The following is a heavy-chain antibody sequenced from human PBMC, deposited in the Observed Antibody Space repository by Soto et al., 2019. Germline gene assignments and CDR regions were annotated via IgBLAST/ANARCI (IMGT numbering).Heavy chain of an antibody. CDR2: IWYDGSNK. D-gene: IGHD3-22*01. Sequence: QVQLVESGGGVVQPGKSLKLSCVASGFTFRKHGIHWVRQAPGKGLEWVAVIWYDGSNKNYGESVKGRFSISRDNSNNTVYLQMNSLRVDDSAVYYCVRAAYYYDSSGFEAPSLDYWGQGTLVTVSS. J-gene: IGHJ4*02. CDR1: GFTFRKHG. CDR3: VRAAYYYDSSGFEAPSLDY. V-gene: IGHV3-33*01.